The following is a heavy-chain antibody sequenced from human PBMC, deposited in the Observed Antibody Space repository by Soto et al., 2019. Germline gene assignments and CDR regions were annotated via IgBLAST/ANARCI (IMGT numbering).Heavy chain of an antibody. CDR2: ISAYNGNT. V-gene: IGHV1-18*01. Sequence: GASVKVSCKASGYTFTSYGISWVRQAPGQGLEWMGWISAYNGNTNYAQKLQGRVTMTTDTSTSTAYMELRSLRSDDTAVYYCAREELTYYYNSSGTHFDYWGQGTLVTVS. D-gene: IGHD3-22*01. J-gene: IGHJ4*02. CDR1: GYTFTSYG. CDR3: AREELTYYYNSSGTHFDY.